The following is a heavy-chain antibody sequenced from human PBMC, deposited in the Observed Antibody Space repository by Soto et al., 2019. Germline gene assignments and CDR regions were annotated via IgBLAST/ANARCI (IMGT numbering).Heavy chain of an antibody. D-gene: IGHD5-12*01. V-gene: IGHV4-31*03. Sequence: QVQLQESGPGLVKPSQTLSLTCTVSGGSISSGGYYWSWIRQHPGKGLEWIGYIYYSGSTYYNPSLKSRVTISVDTSKNQFSLKLSSVTAADTAVYYCARGGYSARWLQLHTANWFDPWGQGTLVTVSS. CDR2: IYYSGST. CDR1: GGSISSGGYY. CDR3: ARGGYSARWLQLHTANWFDP. J-gene: IGHJ5*02.